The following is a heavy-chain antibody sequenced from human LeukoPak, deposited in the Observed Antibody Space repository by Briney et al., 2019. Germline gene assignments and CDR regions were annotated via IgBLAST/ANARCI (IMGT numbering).Heavy chain of an antibody. J-gene: IGHJ4*02. CDR3: ARGGYDSDFDY. V-gene: IGHV4-59*11. CDR2: IYFTGRT. CDR1: GVSISTHY. D-gene: IGHD3-3*01. Sequence: PSETLSLTCTVSGVSISTHYWSWIRLPPGKGLEWIAYIYFTGRTQYNPSLTSRVTISEDTSKNQFSLRLSSVTPADTAVYYCARGGYDSDFDYWGQGTLVTVSS.